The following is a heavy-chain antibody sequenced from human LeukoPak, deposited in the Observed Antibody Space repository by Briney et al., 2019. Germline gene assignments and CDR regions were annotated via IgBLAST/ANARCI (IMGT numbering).Heavy chain of an antibody. CDR3: AKDLHGSFDY. Sequence: GGSLRLSCGASGFTFSASSMSWVRQAPGRGLQWIAYISGNSNTIYYADSVKGRFTISRDNAKKSQYLQMNSLRAEDTAVYYCAKDLHGSFDYWGQGTLVTVSS. CDR1: GFTFSASS. CDR2: ISGNSNTI. J-gene: IGHJ4*02. D-gene: IGHD1-26*01. V-gene: IGHV3-48*04.